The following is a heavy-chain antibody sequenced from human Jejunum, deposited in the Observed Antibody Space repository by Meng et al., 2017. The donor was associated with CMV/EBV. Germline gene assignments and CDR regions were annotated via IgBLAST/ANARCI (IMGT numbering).Heavy chain of an antibody. CDR1: GDTSTTHG. CDR2: IIPMFGTI. V-gene: IGHV1-69*05. J-gene: IGHJ5*02. Sequence: SCKASGDTSTTHGISWVRQAPGQGLEWMGGIIPMFGTISYAQRFQGRLTIITDKSTNTAHMELNSLTSEDTAVYYCARDPRNKGFDPWGQGTLVTVSS. CDR3: ARDPRNKGFDP.